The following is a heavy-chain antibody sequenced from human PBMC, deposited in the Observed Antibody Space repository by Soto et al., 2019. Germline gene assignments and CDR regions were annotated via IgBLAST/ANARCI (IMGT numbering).Heavy chain of an antibody. J-gene: IGHJ6*02. CDR2: LYNTGST. CDR1: GASISRYY. V-gene: IGHV4-59*01. Sequence: QVRLQESGPGLVKPSETLSLTCTVSGASISRYYWSWIRQSPGKGLEWIGYLYNTGSTIDNPSLECRVSISVAACKTQFSSMMISVTAADTAVYYCARDLWCYSGVACYPLDGWCQGTTVTSSS. CDR3: ARDLWCYSGVACYPLDG. D-gene: IGHD2-21*02.